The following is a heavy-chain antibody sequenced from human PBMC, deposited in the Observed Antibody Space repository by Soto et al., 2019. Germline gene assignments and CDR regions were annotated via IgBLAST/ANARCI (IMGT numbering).Heavy chain of an antibody. Sequence: EVQLLESGGGLVQPGGSLRISCAASGFTFSSYAMSWVRQAPGKGLEWVSGITGSGDNRYYADSVKGRFTISRDNSKNTLYLQMNSLRVEDTAVFYCAKDYGNFWDPLDYWGQGTLVTVSS. CDR3: AKDYGNFWDPLDY. D-gene: IGHD4-17*01. J-gene: IGHJ4*02. V-gene: IGHV3-23*01. CDR1: GFTFSSYA. CDR2: ITGSGDNR.